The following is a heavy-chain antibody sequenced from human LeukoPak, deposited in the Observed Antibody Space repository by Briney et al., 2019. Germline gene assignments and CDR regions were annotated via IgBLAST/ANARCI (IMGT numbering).Heavy chain of an antibody. J-gene: IGHJ3*02. CDR1: GGTFSSYA. CDR2: IIPILGIA. D-gene: IGHD1-7*01. V-gene: IGHV1-69*04. Sequence: SVKVSCKASGGTFSSYAISWVRQAPGQGLEWMGRIIPILGIANYAQKFQGRVTITADESTSTAYMELSSLRSEDTAVYYCARETGTTYAFDIWGQGTMVTVSS. CDR3: ARETGTTYAFDI.